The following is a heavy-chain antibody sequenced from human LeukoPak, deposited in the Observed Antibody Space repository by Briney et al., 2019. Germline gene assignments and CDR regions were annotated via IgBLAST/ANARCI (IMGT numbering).Heavy chain of an antibody. CDR1: GGTFSSYA. Sequence: ASVKVSCKASGGTFSSYAISWVRQAPGQGLEWMGRIIPILGIANYAQKFQGRVTITADKSTSTAYMELSSLRSEDTAVYYCASGVSEWELLLDYWGQGTLVTVSS. J-gene: IGHJ4*02. V-gene: IGHV1-69*04. CDR3: ASGVSEWELLLDY. D-gene: IGHD1-26*01. CDR2: IIPILGIA.